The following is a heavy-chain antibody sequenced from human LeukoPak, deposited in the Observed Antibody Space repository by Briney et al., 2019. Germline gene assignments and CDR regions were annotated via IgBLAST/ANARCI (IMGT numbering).Heavy chain of an antibody. V-gene: IGHV4-4*07. CDR1: GGSISSYY. J-gene: IGHJ4*02. CDR3: ARSAYCSSSTCYAFNY. CDR2: IYTSGST. Sequence: PSETLSLTCTVSGGSISSYYWSWIRQPAGKGLEWIGRIYTSGSTNYNPSLKSRVTMSVDTSKNQFSLKLSSVTAADTAVYYCARSAYCSSSTCYAFNYWGQGTLVTVSS. D-gene: IGHD2-2*01.